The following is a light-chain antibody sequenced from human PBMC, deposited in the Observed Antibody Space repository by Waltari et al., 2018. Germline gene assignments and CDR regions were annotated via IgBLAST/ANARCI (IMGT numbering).Light chain of an antibody. V-gene: IGKV1-39*01. CDR2: GAS. CDR3: QQSFSSPWT. J-gene: IGKJ1*01. CDR1: QNIRTF. Sequence: DIQLTQSPSSLSASAGDPVPVTCRASQNIRTFLNWYQQKPAKAPKLLIYGASTLQRGVPSRFRGSASGTEFTLTVTNLQPDDFATYFCQQSFSSPWTFGQGTTVNI.